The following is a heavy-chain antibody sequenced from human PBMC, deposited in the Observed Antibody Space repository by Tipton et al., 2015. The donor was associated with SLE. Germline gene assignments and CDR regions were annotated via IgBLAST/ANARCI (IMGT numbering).Heavy chain of an antibody. CDR3: ARTDYDFWSGLYRVYCYMDV. D-gene: IGHD3-3*01. J-gene: IGHJ6*03. Sequence: LRLSCTVSGGSITSYYWSWIRQPPGKGLEWIGYIYYSGSTNYNPSLKRRVTISVDTPKNQFSLKLNSVTAADTAVYYCARTDYDFWSGLYRVYCYMDVWGKGTTVTVSS. CDR1: GGSITSYY. V-gene: IGHV4-59*01. CDR2: IYYSGST.